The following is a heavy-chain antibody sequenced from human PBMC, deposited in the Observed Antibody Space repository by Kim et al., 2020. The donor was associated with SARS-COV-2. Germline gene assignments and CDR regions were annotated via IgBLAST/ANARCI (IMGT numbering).Heavy chain of an antibody. J-gene: IGHJ4*02. CDR3: SFFDY. V-gene: IGHV3-33*01. Sequence: GGSLRLSCAASGFTFSNYGMHWVRQAPGKGLEWVAVIWYDGSDKYYTDSVKGRFTISRDNSKSTLYLQMNSLRAEDTAVYYCSFFDYWGQGTLVTVSS. CDR2: IWYDGSDK. CDR1: GFTFSNYG.